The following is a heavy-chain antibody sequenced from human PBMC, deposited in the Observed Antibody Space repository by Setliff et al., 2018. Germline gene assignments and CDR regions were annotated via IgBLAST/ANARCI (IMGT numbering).Heavy chain of an antibody. CDR3: ARGPLDFVVLPAAGKFDY. CDR1: GFVFITYA. Sequence: ASVKVSCKTSGFVFITYAITWVRQAPGQGLEWMGWISAYARKFQGRVTMTTDTPTNTAYMELRSLRSDDTAVYYCARGPLDFVVLPAAGKFDYWGQGTLVTVSS. V-gene: IGHV1-18*01. CDR2: ISA. J-gene: IGHJ4*02. D-gene: IGHD2-2*01.